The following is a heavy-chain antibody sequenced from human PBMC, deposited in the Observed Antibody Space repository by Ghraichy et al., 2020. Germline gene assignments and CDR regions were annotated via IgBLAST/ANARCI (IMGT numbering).Heavy chain of an antibody. CDR2: IYYSGST. J-gene: IGHJ4*02. CDR1: GGSISSTSSY. D-gene: IGHD3-22*01. CDR3: ARVFGSSGYYYFPFDY. V-gene: IGHV4-39*07. Sequence: SETPLTCTVSGGSISSTSSYWGWIRQPPGKGLEWIGSIYYSGSTYYNPSLKSRVTISVDTSKNQFSLKLSSVTAADTAVYYCARVFGSSGYYYFPFDYWGQGTLVTVSS.